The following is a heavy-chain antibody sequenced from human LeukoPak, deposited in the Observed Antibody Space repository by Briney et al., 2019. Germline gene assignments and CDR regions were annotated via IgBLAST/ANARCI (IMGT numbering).Heavy chain of an antibody. V-gene: IGHV4-39*01. D-gene: IGHD6-13*01. Sequence: KPSETLSLTCTVSGGSISSSSYYWGWIRQPPGKGLEWIGSIYYSGSTYYNPSLKSRVTISVDASKNQFSLKLSSVTAADTAVYXXARHLYSXXXXIPPXXXXXXXXXTLVTVSS. CDR2: IYYSGST. CDR3: ARHLYSXXXXIPPXXXXX. CDR1: GGSISSSSYY. J-gene: IGHJ4*01.